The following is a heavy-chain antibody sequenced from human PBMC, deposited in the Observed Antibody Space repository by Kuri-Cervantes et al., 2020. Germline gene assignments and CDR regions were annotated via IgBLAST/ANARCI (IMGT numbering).Heavy chain of an antibody. CDR1: GFTFSSYA. J-gene: IGHJ3*02. D-gene: IGHD1-26*01. CDR2: ISYDGSNK. CDR3: ARYGWELLQHHAFDI. Sequence: GGSLRLSCAASGFTFSSYAMHWVRQAPGKGLEWVAVISYDGSNKYYADSVKGRFTISRDNSKNTLYLQMNSLRAEDTAVYYCARYGWELLQHHAFDIWGQGTMVTVSS. V-gene: IGHV3-30-3*01.